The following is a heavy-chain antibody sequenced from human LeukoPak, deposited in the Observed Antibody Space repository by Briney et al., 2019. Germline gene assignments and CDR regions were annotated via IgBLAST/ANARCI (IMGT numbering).Heavy chain of an antibody. Sequence: GGTLRLSCAASGFTFSSYAMSWVRQAPGKGLEWVSAISGSAGSTYYADSVKGRFTIFRDNSKNTLYLQMNSLRAEDTAVYYCAKDSDELIAAAYNWFDPWGQGTLVIVSS. CDR3: AKDSDELIAAAYNWFDP. J-gene: IGHJ5*02. CDR1: GFTFSSYA. D-gene: IGHD6-13*01. V-gene: IGHV3-23*01. CDR2: ISGSAGST.